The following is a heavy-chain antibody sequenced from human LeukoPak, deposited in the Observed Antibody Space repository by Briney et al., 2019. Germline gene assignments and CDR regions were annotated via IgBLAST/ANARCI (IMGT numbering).Heavy chain of an antibody. CDR2: IKSKTDGGTT. J-gene: IGHJ4*02. CDR1: GFTFSNAW. CDR3: TSRITMVRGATFDY. D-gene: IGHD3-10*01. V-gene: IGHV3-15*01. Sequence: GGSLRLSCAASGFTFSNAWMSWVRQAPGKGLEWVGRIKSKTDGGTTDYAAPVKGRFTISRDDSKNTPYLQMNSLKTEDTAVYYCTSRITMVRGATFDYWGQGTLVTVSS.